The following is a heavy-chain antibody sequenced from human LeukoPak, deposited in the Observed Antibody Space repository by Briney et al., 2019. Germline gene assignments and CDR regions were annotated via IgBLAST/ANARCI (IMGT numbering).Heavy chain of an antibody. D-gene: IGHD4-23*01. CDR1: GFTFSSYS. CDR3: AKKRGNSANWHGGLDV. J-gene: IGHJ6*02. V-gene: IGHV3-30*18. CDR2: ISQDGTKK. Sequence: GGSLRLSCAASGFTFSSYSMNWVRQAPGKGLEWVAGISQDGTKKYHADSVKGRFTISRDNSKNTVLLQMNNLRGEDTAIYYCAKKRGNSANWHGGLDVWGQGTTVSVSS.